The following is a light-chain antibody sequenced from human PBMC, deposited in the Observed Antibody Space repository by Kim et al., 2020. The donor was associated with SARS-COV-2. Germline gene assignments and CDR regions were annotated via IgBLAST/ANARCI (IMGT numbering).Light chain of an antibody. Sequence: LSPGERATLSGRASQSVSSYLAWYQQKPGQAPRLLIYDASNRATGIPARFSGSGSGTDFTLTISSLEPEDFAVYYCQQRSNWPPLTFGGGTKVEIK. CDR1: QSVSSY. J-gene: IGKJ4*01. CDR2: DAS. CDR3: QQRSNWPPLT. V-gene: IGKV3-11*01.